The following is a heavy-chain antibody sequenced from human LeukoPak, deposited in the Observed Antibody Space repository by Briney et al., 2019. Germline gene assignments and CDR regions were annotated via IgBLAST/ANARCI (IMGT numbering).Heavy chain of an antibody. V-gene: IGHV1-8*03. CDR3: ARGNDDFWSGNNWFDP. CDR1: GGTFISYA. Sequence: ASVKVSCKASGGTFISYAISWVRQAPGQGLEWMGWMNPNSGNTGYAQKFQGRVTITRNTSISTAYMELSSLRSEDTAVYYCARGNDDFWSGNNWFDPWGQGTLVTVSS. D-gene: IGHD3-3*01. CDR2: MNPNSGNT. J-gene: IGHJ5*02.